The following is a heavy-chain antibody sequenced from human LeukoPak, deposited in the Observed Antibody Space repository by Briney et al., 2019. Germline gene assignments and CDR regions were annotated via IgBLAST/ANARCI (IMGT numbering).Heavy chain of an antibody. CDR3: ARRILRYFDRLDY. CDR1: GGSFSGYY. CDR2: INHSGST. J-gene: IGHJ4*02. D-gene: IGHD3-9*01. Sequence: PSETLSLTCAVYGGSFSGYYWSWIRQPPGKGLEWIGEINHSGSTNYNPSLKSRVTISVDTSKNQFSLKPSSVTAADTAVYYCARRILRYFDRLDYWGQGTLVTVSS. V-gene: IGHV4-34*01.